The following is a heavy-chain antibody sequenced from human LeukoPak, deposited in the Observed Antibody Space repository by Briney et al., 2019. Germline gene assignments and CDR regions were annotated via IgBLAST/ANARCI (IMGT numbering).Heavy chain of an antibody. J-gene: IGHJ4*02. D-gene: IGHD1-26*01. V-gene: IGHV4-39*07. Sequence: SETLSLTCSVSGDSISNSAYYWGWIRQPPGKGLEWIGSIYYSGSTYYNPSLKSRVTISVDTSKNQFSLKLSSVTAADTAVYYCARETYSGSYFLDYWGQGTLVTVSS. CDR2: IYYSGST. CDR1: GDSISNSAYY. CDR3: ARETYSGSYFLDY.